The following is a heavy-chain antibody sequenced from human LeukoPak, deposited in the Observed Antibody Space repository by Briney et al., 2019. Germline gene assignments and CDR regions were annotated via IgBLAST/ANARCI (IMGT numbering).Heavy chain of an antibody. Sequence: ASVKVSCKASGYTFTSYGISWVRQAPGQGLEWMGWISAYNGNTNYAQKLQGRVTMTTDTSTSTAYMELRSLRSDDTAVYYCARVVSGSYADDAFDIWGQGTMVTVSS. V-gene: IGHV1-18*01. J-gene: IGHJ3*02. D-gene: IGHD1-26*01. CDR2: ISAYNGNT. CDR3: ARVVSGSYADDAFDI. CDR1: GYTFTSYG.